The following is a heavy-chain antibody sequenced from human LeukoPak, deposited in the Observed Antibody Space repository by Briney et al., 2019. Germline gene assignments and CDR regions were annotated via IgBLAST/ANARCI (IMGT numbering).Heavy chain of an antibody. CDR3: AKSGLNRFDY. CDR2: INQDGSEK. D-gene: IGHD2-15*01. CDR1: GFTFDDYW. J-gene: IGHJ4*02. Sequence: GGSLRLSCGASGFTFDDYWMSWVRQAPGQGLEWVANINQDGSEKYYLDSAKGRFTISRDNSKNTLYLQMNSLRAEDTAVYYCAKSGLNRFDYWGQGTLVTVSS. V-gene: IGHV3-7*03.